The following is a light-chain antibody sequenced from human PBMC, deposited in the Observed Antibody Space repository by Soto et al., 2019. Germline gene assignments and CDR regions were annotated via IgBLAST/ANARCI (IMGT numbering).Light chain of an antibody. Sequence: EIVLTQSPATLSVSRVESATLSCRASQSLSKSLVWYQQKPGQAPRLLIDGASNRATGIPARFSGSGSGTDFTLTISSLEPEDFAVYFCQQRSSWPLTFGGGTKVDIK. CDR1: QSLSKS. J-gene: IGKJ4*02. CDR2: GAS. V-gene: IGKV3-11*01. CDR3: QQRSSWPLT.